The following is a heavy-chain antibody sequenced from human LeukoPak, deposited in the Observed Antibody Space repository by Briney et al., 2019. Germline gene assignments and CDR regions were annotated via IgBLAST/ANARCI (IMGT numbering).Heavy chain of an antibody. V-gene: IGHV4-30-2*01. J-gene: IGHJ2*01. CDR2: IYHSGST. D-gene: IGHD5-18*01. CDR3: ASQTWIQLWPTFDL. CDR1: GGSISSGGYS. Sequence: SETLSLTCAVSGGSISSGGYSWSWIRQPPGKGLEWIGYIYHSGSTYYNPSLKSRVTISVDRSKNQFSLKLSSVTAADTAVYYCASQTWIQLWPTFDLWGRGTLVTVSS.